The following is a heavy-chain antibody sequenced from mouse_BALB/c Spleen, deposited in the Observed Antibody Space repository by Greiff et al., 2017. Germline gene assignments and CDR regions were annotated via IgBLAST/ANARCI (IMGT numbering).Heavy chain of an antibody. J-gene: IGHJ4*01. CDR2: IDPETGGT. V-gene: IGHV1-15*01. Sequence: VQLQQPGAELVRPGASVTLSCKASGYTFTDYEMHWVKQTPVHGLEWIGAIDPETGGTAYNQKFKGKATLTADKSSSTAYMELRSLTSEDSAVYYCTREGNYDAMDYWGQGTSVTVSS. CDR1: GYTFTDYE. CDR3: TREGNYDAMDY.